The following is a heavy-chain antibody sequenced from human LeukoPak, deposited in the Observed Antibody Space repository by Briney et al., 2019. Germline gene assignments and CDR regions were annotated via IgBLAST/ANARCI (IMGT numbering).Heavy chain of an antibody. CDR2: INHSGST. D-gene: IGHD3-22*01. V-gene: IGHV4-34*01. Sequence: SETLSLTCTVSGGSISSYYWSWIRQPPGKGLEWIGEINHSGSTNYNPSLKSRVTISVDTSKNQFSLKLSSVTAADTAVYYCARRPYYYDSSGYPWFGPWGQGTLVTVSS. J-gene: IGHJ5*02. CDR1: GGSISSYY. CDR3: ARRPYYYDSSGYPWFGP.